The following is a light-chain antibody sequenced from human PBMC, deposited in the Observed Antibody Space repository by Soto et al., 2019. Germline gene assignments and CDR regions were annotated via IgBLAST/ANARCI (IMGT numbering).Light chain of an antibody. CDR1: QSVSSS. V-gene: IGKV3-11*01. J-gene: IGKJ2*01. Sequence: EIVLTQSPATLSLSPGERATLSCSASQSVSSSLAWYQQKPGQAPRLLIYDASNRATGIPARFSGSGSGTDFTLTISSLEPVDFAVYYCQLRSNWPSYTFGQGTKLEIK. CDR3: QLRSNWPSYT. CDR2: DAS.